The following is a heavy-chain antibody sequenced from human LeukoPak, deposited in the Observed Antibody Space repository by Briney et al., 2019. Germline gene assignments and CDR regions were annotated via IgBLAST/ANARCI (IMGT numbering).Heavy chain of an antibody. J-gene: IGHJ4*02. CDR1: GGTFNSYA. CDR3: AADGTD. Sequence: ASVKVSCKASGGTFNSYAINWVRQAPGQGLEWMGGIIPRLGTTKYIEKFQGRITITTDESTTTAYMELTSLRSEDTAVYYCAADGTDWGQGPLVTVSS. V-gene: IGHV1-69*05. CDR2: IIPRLGTT.